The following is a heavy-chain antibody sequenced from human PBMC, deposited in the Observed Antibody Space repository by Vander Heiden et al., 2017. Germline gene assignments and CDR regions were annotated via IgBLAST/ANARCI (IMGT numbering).Heavy chain of an antibody. CDR2: TSYSGNT. V-gene: IGHV4-39*01. CDR3: ARHRGANWGLADY. CDR1: GASITSSPYY. J-gene: IGHJ4*02. Sequence: QLQLQESGPGLVNPSETLSLTCSVPGASITSSPYYWGWTRQPPGQGLEWIGSTSYSGNTYYKSSLKSRVTISIDTSKNQFSLKLNSVTAADTAVYYCARHRGANWGLADYWGQGTLVTVSS. D-gene: IGHD7-27*01.